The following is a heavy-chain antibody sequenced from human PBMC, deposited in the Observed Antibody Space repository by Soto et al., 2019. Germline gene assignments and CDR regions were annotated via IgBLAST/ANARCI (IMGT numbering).Heavy chain of an antibody. J-gene: IGHJ4*02. V-gene: IGHV1-18*01. CDR3: ARVLGATPPDY. D-gene: IGHD1-26*01. CDR1: GGTFSSYA. Sequence: ASVKVSCKASGGTFSSYAISWVRQAPGQGLEWMGWISAYNGNTNYAQKLQGRVTMTTDTSTSTAYMELRSLRSDDTAVYYCARVLGATPPDYWGQGTLVTVAS. CDR2: ISAYNGNT.